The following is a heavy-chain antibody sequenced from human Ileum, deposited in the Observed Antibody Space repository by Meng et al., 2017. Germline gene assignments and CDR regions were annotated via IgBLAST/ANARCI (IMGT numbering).Heavy chain of an antibody. CDR2: IYNSGST. V-gene: IGHV4-38-2*01. D-gene: IGHD2-15*01. J-gene: IGHJ3*02. CDR1: GYSFSSGYY. CDR3: ARDSLVVVAATLILDAFDI. Sequence: SETLSLTCAVSGYSFSSGYYWGWIRQPPGKGLEWIGSIYNSGSTYYNPSLKSRVTISVDTSKNQFSLKLSSVTAADTAVYYCARDSLVVVAATLILDAFDIWGQGTMVTVSS.